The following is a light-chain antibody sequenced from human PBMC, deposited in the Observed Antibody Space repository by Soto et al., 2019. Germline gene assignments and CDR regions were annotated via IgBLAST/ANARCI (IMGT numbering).Light chain of an antibody. CDR2: EVS. CDR3: SSYTTPTAWV. J-gene: IGLJ3*02. CDR1: SSDVGAYRY. V-gene: IGLV2-14*01. Sequence: QSALTQPASVSGSPGQSITISCTGSSSDVGAYRYVSWFQQHPGRAPKLIIYEVSNRPSGVSDRFSGSKSGNTASLTISGLKAEDEADYHCSSYTTPTAWVFGGGTQLTVL.